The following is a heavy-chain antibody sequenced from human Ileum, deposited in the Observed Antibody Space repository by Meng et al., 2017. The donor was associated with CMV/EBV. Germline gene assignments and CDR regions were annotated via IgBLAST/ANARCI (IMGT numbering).Heavy chain of an antibody. CDR1: GGSIDSSSWY. J-gene: IGHJ4*02. V-gene: IGHV4-39*01. Sequence: SETLSLTCTVSGGSIDSSSWYWGWIRQPPGKGLEWIGTIYYSGRTYYNPFHKSRVAMSIDTFKNQFSLKLSSVTAADTAVYYCAKQYSHYDYVGDFDNWGQGTLVTVSS. D-gene: IGHD5-12*01. CDR3: AKQYSHYDYVGDFDN. CDR2: IYYSGRT.